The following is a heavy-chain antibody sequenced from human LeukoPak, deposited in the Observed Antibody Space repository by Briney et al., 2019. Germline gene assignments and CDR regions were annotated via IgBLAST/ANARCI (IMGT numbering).Heavy chain of an antibody. CDR1: GSTFSSYW. CDR2: INTDGSST. J-gene: IGHJ3*02. Sequence: GGSLRLSCAASGSTFSSYWMHWVRQAPGKGLVWVSRINTDGSSTSYADSVKGRFTISRDDAKKTLYLQMNSLRAEDTAVYYCLTIVESVASDIWGQGTMVTVSS. D-gene: IGHD1-26*01. CDR3: LTIVESVASDI. V-gene: IGHV3-74*01.